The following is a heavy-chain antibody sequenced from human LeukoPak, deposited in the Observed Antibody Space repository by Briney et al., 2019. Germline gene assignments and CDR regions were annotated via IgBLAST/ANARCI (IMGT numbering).Heavy chain of an antibody. CDR2: IYYSGTT. CDR1: GGSISSYY. CDR3: ARKYCSRGSCYSPMGFDP. Sequence: SETLSLTCTVSGGSISSYYRSWIRQPPGKGLEWIGYIYYSGTTYYNPSLRSRVTMSVDTSKNQFSLKLSSVTAADTAVYYCARKYCSRGSCYSPMGFDPWGQGTLVSVSS. V-gene: IGHV4-59*06. J-gene: IGHJ5*02. D-gene: IGHD2-15*01.